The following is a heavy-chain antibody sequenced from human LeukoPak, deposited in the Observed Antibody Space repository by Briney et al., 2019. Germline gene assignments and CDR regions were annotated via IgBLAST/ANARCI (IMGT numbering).Heavy chain of an antibody. J-gene: IGHJ4*02. CDR1: GFTFDDYA. V-gene: IGHV3-9*01. CDR2: ISWNSGSI. CDR3: ARASDQLLPFDY. Sequence: GRSLRLSCAASGFTFDDYAMHWVRQAPGKGLEWVSGISWNSGSIGYADSVKGRFTISRDNSKNTLYLQMNSLRAEDTAVYYCARASDQLLPFDYWGQGTLVTVSS. D-gene: IGHD2-2*01.